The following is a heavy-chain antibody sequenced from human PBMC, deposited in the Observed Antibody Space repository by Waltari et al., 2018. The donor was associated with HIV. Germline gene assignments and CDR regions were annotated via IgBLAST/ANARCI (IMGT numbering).Heavy chain of an antibody. CDR3: ARHRGESVSDAFDM. Sequence: QLQLQESGPGLVKPSETLSLTCTVSGASISSSSYYWGWIRQPPGKGLEWIGSMYYSVSTYYNPSLKSRFSISVATSKNQFSLKLSSVTAADTAVYYCARHRGESVSDAFDMWGQGTMVTVSS. D-gene: IGHD2-8*01. V-gene: IGHV4-39*01. CDR2: MYYSVST. CDR1: GASISSSSYY. J-gene: IGHJ3*02.